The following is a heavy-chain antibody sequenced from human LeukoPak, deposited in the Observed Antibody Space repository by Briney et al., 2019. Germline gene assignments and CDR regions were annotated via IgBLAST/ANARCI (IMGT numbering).Heavy chain of an antibody. D-gene: IGHD6-13*01. CDR2: SNTNTGNT. CDR3: ARDGSSSWYQN. Sequence: GASVKVSCKASGYTFTSFGISWVRQAPGQGLEWVGWSNTNTGNTNYAQKFQGRVTMTTDTSTSTAYMDVRSLRSDDTAVCYCARDGSSSWYQNWGQGTLVTVSS. J-gene: IGHJ4*02. CDR1: GYTFTSFG. V-gene: IGHV1-18*01.